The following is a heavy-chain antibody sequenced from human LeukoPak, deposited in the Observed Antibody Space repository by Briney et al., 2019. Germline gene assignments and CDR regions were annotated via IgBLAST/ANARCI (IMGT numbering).Heavy chain of an antibody. D-gene: IGHD3-10*01. CDR2: IYYSGST. J-gene: IGHJ5*02. CDR1: GGSISSSSYY. Sequence: SETLSLTCTVSGGSISSSSYYWGWIRQPPGKGLEWIGSIYYSGSTYYNPSLKSRVTISVDASKNQFSLKLSSVTAAGTAVYYCARSLSDGSVNWFDPWGQGTLVTVSS. CDR3: ARSLSDGSVNWFDP. V-gene: IGHV4-39*07.